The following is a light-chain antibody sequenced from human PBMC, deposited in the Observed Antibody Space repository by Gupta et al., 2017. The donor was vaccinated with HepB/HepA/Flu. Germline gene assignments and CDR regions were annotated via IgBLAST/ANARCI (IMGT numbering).Light chain of an antibody. V-gene: IGLV1-44*01. CDR3: AAWDTSLNVVV. Sequence: QSVLTQSTSVSGTPGQRVTISCSGSSSNVGRNNVNWYQQLPGTAPKLLIYYNDERPSGAPDRISGSKSGTSASLAISGLQSEDEADYYCAAWDTSLNVVVFGGGTKLTVL. CDR2: YND. J-gene: IGLJ2*01. CDR1: SSNVGRNN.